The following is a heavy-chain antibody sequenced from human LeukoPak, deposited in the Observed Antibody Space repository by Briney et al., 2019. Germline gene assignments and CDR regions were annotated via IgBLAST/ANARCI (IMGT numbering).Heavy chain of an antibody. V-gene: IGHV1-69*06. CDR2: IIPIFDTP. CDR1: GYTFTSYD. CDR3: ARGFSGPATPYFDY. Sequence: SVKVSFKASGYTFTSYDINWVRQAPGQGLEWMGGIIPIFDTPNYAQKFQGRVTITADKSTSTAYMELSSLRSEDTAVYFCARGFSGPATPYFDYWGQGTLVTVSS. D-gene: IGHD2-15*01. J-gene: IGHJ4*02.